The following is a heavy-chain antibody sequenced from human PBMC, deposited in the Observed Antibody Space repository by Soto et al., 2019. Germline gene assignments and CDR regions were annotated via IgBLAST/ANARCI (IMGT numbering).Heavy chain of an antibody. D-gene: IGHD3-9*01. Sequence: GGSLRLSCAASGFTFSSYAMTWVRQAPGKGLEWVSGISGSGATTSYADSVKGRFTVSRDNSKNTLYLQMDSLRVEDTAVYHCAKLRYFDWSAYNWFEYWGQGTPVTVSS. V-gene: IGHV3-23*01. CDR2: ISGSGATT. J-gene: IGHJ5*01. CDR1: GFTFSSYA. CDR3: AKLRYFDWSAYNWFEY.